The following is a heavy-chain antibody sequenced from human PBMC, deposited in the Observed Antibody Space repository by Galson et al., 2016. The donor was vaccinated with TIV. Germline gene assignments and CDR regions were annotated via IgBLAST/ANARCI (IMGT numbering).Heavy chain of an antibody. Sequence: SGAEVKMPGESLTISCKGSGYNFTDYWIAWVRQASGKRLEWVGHITSKGNSYATAYAASLKGRFTISRDDSKNTAYLQMNSLKTEDTAVYYCTRQAHISRLGELYRDVWGQGTTVIVSS. CDR2: ITSKGNSYAT. D-gene: IGHD1-7*01. V-gene: IGHV3-73*01. CDR1: GYNFTDYW. J-gene: IGHJ6*02. CDR3: TRQAHISRLGELYRDV.